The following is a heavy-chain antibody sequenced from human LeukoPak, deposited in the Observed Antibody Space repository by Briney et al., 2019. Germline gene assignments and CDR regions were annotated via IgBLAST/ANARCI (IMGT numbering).Heavy chain of an antibody. Sequence: SGGSLRLSCAASGFTFSSYAMSWVRQAPGKGLEWVSAVSGSGGSTYYADSVKGRFTISRDNSKNTLYLQMNSLRAEDTAVYYCARRSSRYSGYDLDLDFDYWGQGTLVTVSS. CDR3: ARRSSRYSGYDLDLDFDY. CDR1: GFTFSSYA. J-gene: IGHJ4*02. V-gene: IGHV3-23*01. CDR2: VSGSGGST. D-gene: IGHD5-12*01.